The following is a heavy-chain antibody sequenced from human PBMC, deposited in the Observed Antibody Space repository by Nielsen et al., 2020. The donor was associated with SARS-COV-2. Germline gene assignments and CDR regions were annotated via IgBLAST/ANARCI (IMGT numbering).Heavy chain of an antibody. V-gene: IGHV3-11*03. CDR2: ISSSSSYT. CDR1: GFTFSDYY. D-gene: IGHD3-16*01. Sequence: GESLKISCAASGFTFSDYYMSWIRQAPGKGLEWVSYISSSSSYTNYADSVKGRFTISRDNAKNSLYLQMNSLRAEDTAVYYCASQTADTRGGYYGMDVRGQGTTVTVSS. CDR3: ASQTADTRGGYYGMDV. J-gene: IGHJ6*02.